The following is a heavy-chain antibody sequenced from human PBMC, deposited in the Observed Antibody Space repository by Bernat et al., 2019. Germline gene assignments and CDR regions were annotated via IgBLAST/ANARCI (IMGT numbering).Heavy chain of an antibody. D-gene: IGHD3-10*01. CDR3: ARRAGRGNHYYYMDV. J-gene: IGHJ6*03. CDR2: IYYSGYT. CDR1: GVSIISTSYY. V-gene: IGHV4-39*01. Sequence: QLQVQESGPGLVKPSETLSLTCTVSGVSIISTSYYWGWIRQPPGKGLEWIGSIYYSGYTHYNPSLKSRVTISVDTSRNQFSLHLTSVTAADTAVYYCARRAGRGNHYYYMDVWGKGTTVTVSS.